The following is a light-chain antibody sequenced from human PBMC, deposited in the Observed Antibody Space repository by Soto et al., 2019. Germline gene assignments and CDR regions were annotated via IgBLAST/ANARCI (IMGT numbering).Light chain of an antibody. CDR3: QSADRSATEWV. CDR2: KDS. V-gene: IGLV3-25*03. Sequence: SYELTQPPSVSVSPGQTATITCSGDALPNQYAYWYQQRPGQAPFLVIYKDSERPSGIPERFSGSSSGTTVTLTISGVQAEDEADYYCQSADRSATEWVFGGGTKLTVL. CDR1: ALPNQY. J-gene: IGLJ3*02.